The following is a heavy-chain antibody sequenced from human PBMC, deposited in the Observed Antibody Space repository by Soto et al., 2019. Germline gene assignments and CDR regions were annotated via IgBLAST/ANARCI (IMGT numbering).Heavy chain of an antibody. CDR1: GFSLSTTGVA. J-gene: IGHJ6*03. Sequence: ESGPTLVNPTQTLTLTCTFSGFSLSTTGVAVGWIRQPPGEALEWLALIYWDDDKRYSPSLKSRLTITKDTSKNQVVLTMTNMDPVDTATYYCALASRYCSSTSCLGYYYYYMDVWGKGTTVTVSS. CDR3: ALASRYCSSTSCLGYYYYYMDV. CDR2: IYWDDDK. D-gene: IGHD2-2*01. V-gene: IGHV2-5*02.